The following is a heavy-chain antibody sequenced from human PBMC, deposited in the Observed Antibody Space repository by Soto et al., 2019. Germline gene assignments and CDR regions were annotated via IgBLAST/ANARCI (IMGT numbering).Heavy chain of an antibody. CDR3: TTDSYITSIIVRFDY. D-gene: IGHD3-22*01. CDR1: GVTFSNAG. CDR2: VKSKNDGGTT. Sequence: AGSLRLCCAASGVTFSNAGINWVRQAPGKGLEWVGRVKSKNDGGTTDFAAPVKGRFAISRDDSKNMVYLEMNSLQTEDTAINYCTTDSYITSIIVRFDYWGHGTLVTVSS. V-gene: IGHV3-15*07. J-gene: IGHJ4*01.